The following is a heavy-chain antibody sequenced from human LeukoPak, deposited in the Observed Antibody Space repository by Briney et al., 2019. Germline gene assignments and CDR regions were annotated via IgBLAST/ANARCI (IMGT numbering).Heavy chain of an antibody. D-gene: IGHD2-15*01. CDR2: INPNSGGT. CDR3: ARGDCSGGSCYLDAFDI. J-gene: IGHJ3*02. V-gene: IGHV1-2*02. CDR1: GYTFTGYY. Sequence: ASVKVSCKASGYTFTGYYMHWVRQAPGQGLEWMGWINPNSGGTNYAQKFQGRVTMTRDTSISTAYMELSRLRSDDTAMYYCARGDCSGGSCYLDAFDIWGQGTMVTVSS.